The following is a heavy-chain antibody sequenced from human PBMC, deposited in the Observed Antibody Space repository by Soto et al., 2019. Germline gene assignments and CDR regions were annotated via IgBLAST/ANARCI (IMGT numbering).Heavy chain of an antibody. J-gene: IGHJ6*02. CDR3: ARDRGFSMDA. Sequence: QVPLQESGPGLVKPSQTLSLTCTVSGGSINGGRYYWNWIRQHPGKGLEWIGYIYESGTTDYNPSLKSRVTISKDTSKNQYSLRLSSVTAADTDIYYCARDRGFSMDAWGQGTMVIVSS. V-gene: IGHV4-31*03. CDR1: GGSINGGRYY. CDR2: IYESGTT.